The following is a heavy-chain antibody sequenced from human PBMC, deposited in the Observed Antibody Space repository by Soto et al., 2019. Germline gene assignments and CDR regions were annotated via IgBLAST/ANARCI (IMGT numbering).Heavy chain of an antibody. CDR3: AKDMDFWSGYAYYYYMGV. CDR1: GFTFSSYA. CDR2: ISGSGGST. J-gene: IGHJ6*03. Sequence: EVQLLESGGGLVQPGGSLRLSCAASGFTFSSYAMSWVRQAPGKGLEWVSAISGSGGSTYYADSVKGRFTISRDNSKNTLYLQMNRLRAEDTAVYYCAKDMDFWSGYAYYYYMGVWGKGTTVTVSS. D-gene: IGHD3-3*01. V-gene: IGHV3-23*01.